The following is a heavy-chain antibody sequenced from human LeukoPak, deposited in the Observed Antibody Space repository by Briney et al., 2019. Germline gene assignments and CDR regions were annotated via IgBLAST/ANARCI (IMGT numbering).Heavy chain of an antibody. CDR3: AKRGVVIRVILVGFHKEAYYFDS. D-gene: IGHD3-10*01. CDR2: IVASSGST. CDR1: GFSISNSA. V-gene: IGHV3-23*01. Sequence: GGSLRLSCAASGFSISNSAMSWVRQAPGKGLEWVSLIVASSGSTFYADSVKGRFTISRDSSKNTLYLQMNSLRAEDTAVYFCAKRGVVIRVILVGFHKEAYYFDSWGQGALVTVSS. J-gene: IGHJ4*02.